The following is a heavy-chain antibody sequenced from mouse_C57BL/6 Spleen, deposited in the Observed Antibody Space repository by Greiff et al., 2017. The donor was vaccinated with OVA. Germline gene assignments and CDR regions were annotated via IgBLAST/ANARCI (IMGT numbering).Heavy chain of an antibody. J-gene: IGHJ1*03. CDR2: IDPSDSET. V-gene: IGHV1-52*01. D-gene: IGHD1-1*01. CDR1: GYTFTSYW. Sequence: QVQLQQPGAELVRPGSSVQLSCKASGYTFTSYWMHWVKQRPIQGLEWIGNIDPSDSETHYNQKFKDKATLTVDKSSSTAYMQLSSLTSEDSAVYYCARRPLYYGSSYWYFDVWGTGTTVTVSS. CDR3: ARRPLYYGSSYWYFDV.